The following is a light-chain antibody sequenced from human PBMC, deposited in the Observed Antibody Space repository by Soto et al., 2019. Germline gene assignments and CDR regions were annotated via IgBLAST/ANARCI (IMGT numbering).Light chain of an antibody. CDR1: SSDVGGYNY. CDR2: DVS. V-gene: IGLV2-14*01. CDR3: SSYTSSSTPYV. J-gene: IGLJ1*01. Sequence: SVLTQPASVSGSPGQSITISCTGTSSDVGGYNYVSWYQPHPGKAPKLIIYDVSDRPSGVSNRFSGSKSGNTASLTISGLQAEDEADYFCSSYTSSSTPYVFGTGTKVTV.